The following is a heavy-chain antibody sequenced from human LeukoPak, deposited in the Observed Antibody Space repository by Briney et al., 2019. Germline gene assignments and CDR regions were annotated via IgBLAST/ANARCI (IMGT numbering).Heavy chain of an antibody. CDR1: GGSISSDY. Sequence: PSETLSLTCTLSGGSISSDYWSWIRQPPGKGLEWIGYIYYSGSTNYNPSLKSRVTISIDTSKNQFSLKLSSVTAADTAVYYCARTGLKLPGEFDAWGQGTLVTVST. V-gene: IGHV4-59*01. D-gene: IGHD1-7*01. CDR2: IYYSGST. J-gene: IGHJ5*02. CDR3: ARTGLKLPGEFDA.